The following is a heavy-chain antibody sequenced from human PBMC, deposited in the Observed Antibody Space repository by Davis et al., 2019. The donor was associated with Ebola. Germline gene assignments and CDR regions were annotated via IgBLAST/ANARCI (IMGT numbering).Heavy chain of an antibody. CDR3: ARHFGVVKNYYYYYGVDL. D-gene: IGHD3-3*01. J-gene: IGHJ6*04. CDR2: ISGSGDRR. CDR1: GFTFADFY. Sequence: GESLKISCAASGFTFADFYMYWIRHIPGRGLEWVSTISGSGDRRFHADSVKGRFTISRDNTKNSLYLQIDSPRAEDTAFYYCARHFGVVKNYYYYYGVDLWGKGTSVTVSS. V-gene: IGHV3-11*01.